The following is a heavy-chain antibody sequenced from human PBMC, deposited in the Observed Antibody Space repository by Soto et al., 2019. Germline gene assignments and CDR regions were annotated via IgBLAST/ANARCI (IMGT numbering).Heavy chain of an antibody. V-gene: IGHV3-30*03. D-gene: IGHD3-10*01. J-gene: IGHJ4*02. Sequence: QVQLVESGGGVVQPGRSLRLSCAASGFTFSSYGMHWVRQAPGKGLEWVAVISYDGSNKYYADSVKGRFTISRDNSKNTLYLQMNSLSAEDTAVSYCFYSAADGPMVRGETGPDYWGLGTLVTASS. CDR3: FYSAADGPMVRGETGPDY. CDR2: ISYDGSNK. CDR1: GFTFSSYG.